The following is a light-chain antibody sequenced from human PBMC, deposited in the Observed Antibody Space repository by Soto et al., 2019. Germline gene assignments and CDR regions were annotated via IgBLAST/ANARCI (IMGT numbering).Light chain of an antibody. V-gene: IGLV2-14*01. J-gene: IGLJ1*01. CDR1: SSDVGGYKS. CDR2: EVS. CDR3: SSYTSSSTYV. Sequence: QSALTQPASVSGSPGQSITISCTGTSSDVGGYKSVSWYQQHPGKAPKFMIYEVSNRPSGVSYRFSGSKSGNTASLTISGLQAEDEADYYCSSYTSSSTYVFGTGTKLTVL.